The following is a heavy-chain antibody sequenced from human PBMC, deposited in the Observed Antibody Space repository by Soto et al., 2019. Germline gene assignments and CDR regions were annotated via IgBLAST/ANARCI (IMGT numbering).Heavy chain of an antibody. Sequence: ASVKVSCKASGYTLTSYYMHWVRQAPGQGLEWIGIINPSGGSTSYAQKFQGRVTMTRDTSTSTVYMKLSSLRSEDTAVYYCARDPRPYDSSGYYLGLYGMDVWGQGTTVTVS. D-gene: IGHD3-22*01. V-gene: IGHV1-46*03. J-gene: IGHJ6*02. CDR3: ARDPRPYDSSGYYLGLYGMDV. CDR2: INPSGGST. CDR1: GYTLTSYY.